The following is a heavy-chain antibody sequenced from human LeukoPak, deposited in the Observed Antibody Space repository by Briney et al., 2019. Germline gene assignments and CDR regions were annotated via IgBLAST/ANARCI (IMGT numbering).Heavy chain of an antibody. CDR1: GFTFSGYA. Sequence: GGSLRLSCAASGFTFSGYAMSWVRQAPGKGLEWVSAISGSGGSTYYADSVKGRFTISRDNSKNTLYLQMNSLRAEDTAVYYCAKEWAPGYYYDSSGYYNHAFDIWGQGTMVTVSS. D-gene: IGHD3-22*01. CDR3: AKEWAPGYYYDSSGYYNHAFDI. V-gene: IGHV3-23*01. J-gene: IGHJ3*02. CDR2: ISGSGGST.